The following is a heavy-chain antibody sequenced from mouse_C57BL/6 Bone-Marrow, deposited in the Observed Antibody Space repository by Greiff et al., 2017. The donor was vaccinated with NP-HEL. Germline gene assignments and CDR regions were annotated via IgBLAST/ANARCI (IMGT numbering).Heavy chain of an antibody. V-gene: IGHV1-18*01. CDR1: GYTFTDYN. CDR2: INPNNGGT. D-gene: IGHD1-1*01. CDR3: AIHYFVSSNEFAY. J-gene: IGHJ3*01. Sequence: EVQLQQPGPELVKPGASVKIPCKASGYTFTDYNMDWVKQSHGKSLEWIGDINPNNGGTIYNQKFKGKATFTVDKSSSTAYMQLRSLTSQDTAVYYCAIHYFVSSNEFAYWGQGTLVTVSA.